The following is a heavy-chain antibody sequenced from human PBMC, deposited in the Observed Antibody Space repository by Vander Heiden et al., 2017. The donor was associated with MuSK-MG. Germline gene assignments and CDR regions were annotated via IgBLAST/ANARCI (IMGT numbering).Heavy chain of an antibody. V-gene: IGHV6-1*01. CDR2: TYYRSKWYN. Sequence: VQLQQSGPGLVKPSQTLTLTCSISGGSASSNSAAWNWIRQPPSTGLECLGRTYYRSKWYNDYAVSVKSRITINPDTSKNQFSLQLNSVTPEHTAVYYCARVQDNLNYYYYGMDVWGEGSTVADSS. J-gene: IGHJ6*04. D-gene: IGHD1-20*01. CDR3: ARVQDNLNYYYYGMDV. CDR1: GGSASSNSAA.